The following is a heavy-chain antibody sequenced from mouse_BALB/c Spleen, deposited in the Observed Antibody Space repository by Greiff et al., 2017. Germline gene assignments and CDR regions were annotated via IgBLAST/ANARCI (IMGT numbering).Heavy chain of an antibody. CDR3: TSPGTMFAY. J-gene: IGHJ3*01. CDR2: IRLKSNNYAT. CDR1: GFTFSNYW. D-gene: IGHD1-1*02. Sequence: EVKLVESGGGLVQPGGSMKLSCVASGFTFSNYWMNWVRQSPEKGLEWVAEIRLKSNNYATHYAESVKGRFTISRDDSKSSVYLQMNNLRAEDTGIYYCTSPGTMFAYWGQGTLVTVSA. V-gene: IGHV6-6*02.